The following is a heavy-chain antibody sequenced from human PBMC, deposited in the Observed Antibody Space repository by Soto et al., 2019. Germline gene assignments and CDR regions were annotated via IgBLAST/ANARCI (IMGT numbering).Heavy chain of an antibody. D-gene: IGHD2-15*01. V-gene: IGHV5-10-1*01. J-gene: IGHJ5*02. Sequence: GEALKISCKGSGYSFTSDRISWMRQMPGKGLEWLWRIYPSDSYTTYSPSFQGHVTISADKSSSTAYLQWSSLKASDTAMYYCSSVVAATPHNLFAPPAQRTLVT. CDR2: IYPSDSYT. CDR3: SSVVAATPHNLFAP. CDR1: GYSFTSDR.